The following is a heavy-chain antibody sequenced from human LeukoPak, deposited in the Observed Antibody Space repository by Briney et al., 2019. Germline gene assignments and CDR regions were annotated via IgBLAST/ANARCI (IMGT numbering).Heavy chain of an antibody. Sequence: ASVKVSCKASGYTFTGYYMHWVRQAPGQGLEWMGWINPNSGGTNYAQKFQGRVTMTRDTSISTAYMELSRLRSDDTAVYYCARDGYCSSTSCYTGPVDYWGQGTLVTVSS. J-gene: IGHJ4*02. CDR1: GYTFTGYY. D-gene: IGHD2-2*02. V-gene: IGHV1-2*02. CDR2: INPNSGGT. CDR3: ARDGYCSSTSCYTGPVDY.